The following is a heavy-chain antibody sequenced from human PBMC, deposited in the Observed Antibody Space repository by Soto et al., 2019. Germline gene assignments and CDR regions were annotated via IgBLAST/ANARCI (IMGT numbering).Heavy chain of an antibody. J-gene: IGHJ5*02. D-gene: IGHD2-2*01. CDR1: GYTFTSYG. V-gene: IGHV1-18*01. CDR3: ARVRCSSTSCETWFDP. Sequence: ASVKVSCKASGYTFTSYGISWVRQAPGQGLEWMGWISAYNGNTNYAQKLQGRVTMTTDTSTSTANMELRSLRSDDTAVYYCARVRCSSTSCETWFDPWGQGTLVTVS. CDR2: ISAYNGNT.